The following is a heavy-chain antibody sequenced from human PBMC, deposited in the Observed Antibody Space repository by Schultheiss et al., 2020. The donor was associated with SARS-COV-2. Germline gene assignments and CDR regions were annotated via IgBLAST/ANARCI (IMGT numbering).Heavy chain of an antibody. CDR2: INHSGST. CDR3: ARRDMVVAAGLDY. D-gene: IGHD2-15*01. J-gene: IGHJ4*02. Sequence: SETLSLTCAVYGGSFSGYYWSWIRQPPGKGLEWIGEINHSGSTNYNPSLKSRVTISVDKSKNQFSLKLSSVTAADTAVYYCARRDMVVAAGLDYWGQGTLVTVSS. V-gene: IGHV4-34*01. CDR1: GGSFSGYY.